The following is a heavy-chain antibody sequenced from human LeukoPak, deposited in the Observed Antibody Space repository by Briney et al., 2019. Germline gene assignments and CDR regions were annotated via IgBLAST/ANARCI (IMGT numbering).Heavy chain of an antibody. CDR1: DDSITMYY. Sequence: SETLSLTCSVSDDSITMYYWTWIRQPPGKGLEWIGYVDHTGSTNFNPSLNGRVSISRDTTKNLFSLRLRSVTAADTAVYYCAKRYCSSTTCYDDRGAFDYWGQGTLVTVSS. J-gene: IGHJ4*02. D-gene: IGHD2-2*01. CDR2: VDHTGST. CDR3: AKRYCSSTTCYDDRGAFDY. V-gene: IGHV4-59*01.